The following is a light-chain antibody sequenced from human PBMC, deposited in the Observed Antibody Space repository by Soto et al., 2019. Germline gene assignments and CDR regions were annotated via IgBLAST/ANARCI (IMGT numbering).Light chain of an antibody. CDR3: ATWDDGLNGWV. J-gene: IGLJ3*02. CDR2: NNN. V-gene: IGLV1-44*01. CDR1: TSNIGSNA. Sequence: QAVVTQPPSASGTPGQRVTISCSGRTSNIGSNAVNWYQQFPGRAPKVLIYNNNERPSGVPDLFSGSKSGTSASLAISGLQSEDEADYYCATWDDGLNGWVFGGGTKLTVL.